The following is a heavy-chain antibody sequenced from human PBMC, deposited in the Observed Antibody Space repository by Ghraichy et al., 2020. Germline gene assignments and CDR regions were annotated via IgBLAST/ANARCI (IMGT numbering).Heavy chain of an antibody. CDR3: TITQRLDY. CDR1: GFTFSSYW. V-gene: IGHV3-7*01. Sequence: GGSLRLSCAASGFTFSSYWMSWVRQAPGKGLEWVASIKQDGSEKYYVDSVKGRFTIFRDNAKNSLYLQMNSLRAEDTAVYYCTITQRLDYWGQGTLVTVSS. CDR2: IKQDGSEK. J-gene: IGHJ4*02. D-gene: IGHD6-25*01.